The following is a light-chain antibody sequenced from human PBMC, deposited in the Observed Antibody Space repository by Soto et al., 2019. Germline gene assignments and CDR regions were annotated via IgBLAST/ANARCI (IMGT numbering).Light chain of an antibody. CDR3: HQYDSYST. CDR2: KAS. V-gene: IGKV1-5*03. J-gene: IGKJ5*01. CDR1: QSISSW. Sequence: DIQMTQSPSTLSAYVGDRITITCRASQSISSWLAWYQQKPGKAPKLLMYKASTLDTGVPSRFSGSGSGTEFTLTISSLQPDDFATYYCHQYDSYSTFGQGTRLEIK.